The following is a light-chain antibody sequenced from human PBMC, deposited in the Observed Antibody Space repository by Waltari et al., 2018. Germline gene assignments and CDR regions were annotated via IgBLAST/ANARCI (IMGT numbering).Light chain of an antibody. Sequence: QSVLTQPPSASGTPGQRVTISCSGRSSNIGRNSVSWYQHVPGAAPKLLIYRNNQRPSGVPDRFSGSKSGTSASLAISGLRSEDEADYYCAAWDDSLSRWLLGGGTKLTVL. CDR2: RNN. V-gene: IGLV1-47*01. CDR1: SSNIGRNS. CDR3: AAWDDSLSRWL. J-gene: IGLJ3*02.